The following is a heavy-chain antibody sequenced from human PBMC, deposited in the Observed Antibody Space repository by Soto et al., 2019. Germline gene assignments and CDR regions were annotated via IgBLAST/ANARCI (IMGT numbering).Heavy chain of an antibody. Sequence: ASVKVSCKASGYSFISHYIHWVRQAPGQGLEWMGFINPNIGNTGSAQKFQGRVTMTMDTSISTAYMELSSLRSEDTAVYYCARAVGTVSTSDYWGQGTLVTVSS. CDR2: INPNIGNT. D-gene: IGHD4-17*01. J-gene: IGHJ4*02. CDR3: ARAVGTVSTSDY. CDR1: GYSFISHY. V-gene: IGHV1-8*01.